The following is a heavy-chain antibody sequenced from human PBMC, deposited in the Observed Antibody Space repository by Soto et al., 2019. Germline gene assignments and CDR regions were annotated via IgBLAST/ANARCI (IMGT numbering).Heavy chain of an antibody. J-gene: IGHJ4*02. CDR2: IIPIFGTA. CDR1: GGTFSSYA. V-gene: IGHV1-69*12. D-gene: IGHD3-3*01. CDR3: ARATYYDFWSGYYGRFDY. Sequence: QVQLVQSGAEVKKPGSSVKVSCKASGGTFSSYAISWVRQAPGQGLEWMGGIIPIFGTANYAQKFQGRVTITADESTSTAYMELSSLRSEDTAVYYCARATYYDFWSGYYGRFDYWGQGTLVTVSS.